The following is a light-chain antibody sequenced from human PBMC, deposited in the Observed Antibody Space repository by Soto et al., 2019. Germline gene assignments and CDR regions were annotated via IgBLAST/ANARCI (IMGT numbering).Light chain of an antibody. J-gene: IGKJ4*01. V-gene: IGKV4-1*01. Sequence: IVVTQSPDSLALSLGERATINCESSQSVLFPSNNKNYLGWYQQKPGQPPKLLLSWASARESGIPERFTGSGSGTLFTLSISSLQAEDVAVYYCQQYYTLPLTFGGGTKVDIK. CDR3: QQYYTLPLT. CDR1: QSVLFPSNNKNY. CDR2: WAS.